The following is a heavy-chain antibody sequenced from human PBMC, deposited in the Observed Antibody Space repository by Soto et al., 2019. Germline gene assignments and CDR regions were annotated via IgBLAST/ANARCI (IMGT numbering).Heavy chain of an antibody. Sequence: PGESLKISCKGSGYTSTSSWIGWVRQMPGKGLEWMGIIYPDNSDTRYSPSFQGQVTMSVDKSIRTAYLQWRSLKASDTAIYYCVRHDSSGYYPYWGQGTLVTVSS. CDR3: VRHDSSGYYPY. J-gene: IGHJ4*02. CDR1: GYTSTSSW. D-gene: IGHD3-22*01. V-gene: IGHV5-51*01. CDR2: IYPDNSDT.